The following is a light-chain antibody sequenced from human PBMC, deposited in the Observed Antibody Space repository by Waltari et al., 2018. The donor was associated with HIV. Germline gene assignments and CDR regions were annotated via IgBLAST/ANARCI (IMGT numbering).Light chain of an antibody. CDR3: QQSYSVPPT. CDR2: WAS. Sequence: DIVMTQAPESLAVTLGERATHKWKNRKTVLYTSNNITYLAWYQQKPGQPPKLLMYWASTRESAVPDRFSGSGSVTDFTLTISSLQAEDVAVYFCQQSYSVPPTFGQGTKVEIK. V-gene: IGKV4-1*01. J-gene: IGKJ1*01. CDR1: KTVLYTSNNITY.